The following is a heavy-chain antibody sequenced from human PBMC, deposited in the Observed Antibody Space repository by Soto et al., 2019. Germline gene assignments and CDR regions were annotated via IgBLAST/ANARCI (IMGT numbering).Heavy chain of an antibody. CDR2: ISSNGGST. CDR1: GFTFSSYA. V-gene: IGHV3-64D*06. D-gene: IGHD3-22*01. Sequence: PGGSLRLSCSASGFTFSSYAMHWVRQAPGKGLEYVSAISSNGGSTYYADSVKGRFTISRDNSKNTLYLQMSSLRAEDTAVYYCAKERAYDSSGYDYWGQGTLVTVSS. J-gene: IGHJ4*02. CDR3: AKERAYDSSGYDY.